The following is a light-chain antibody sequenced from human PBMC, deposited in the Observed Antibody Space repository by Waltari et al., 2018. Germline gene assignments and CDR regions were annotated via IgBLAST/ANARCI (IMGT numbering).Light chain of an antibody. J-gene: IGLJ3*02. CDR3: AAWDDSLSSLV. CDR1: SSNIGTNY. CDR2: NNN. Sequence: QSVFTQPPSASGTPGPRVTISCSGSSSNIGTNYVYLYQHLPGSAPKLLIFNNNQRPAGVPDRFYASKYGTSASRAISGRRSEDEADYYCAAWDDSLSSLVFGGGTKMSVL. V-gene: IGLV1-47*02.